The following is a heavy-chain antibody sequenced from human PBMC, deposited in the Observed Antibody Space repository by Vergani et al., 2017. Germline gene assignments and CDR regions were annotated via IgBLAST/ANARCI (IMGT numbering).Heavy chain of an antibody. CDR3: AMDSGSYYLSTRAFDI. CDR2: MNPNSGNT. D-gene: IGHD1-26*01. V-gene: IGHV1-8*01. J-gene: IGHJ3*02. CDR1: GYTFTSYD. Sequence: QVQLVQSGAEVKKPGASVKVSCKASGYTFTSYDINWVRQATGQGLEWMGWMNPNSGNTGYAQKFQGRVTMTRNTSISTAYMELSSLRSEDTAVYYCAMDSGSYYLSTRAFDIWGQGTMVTVSS.